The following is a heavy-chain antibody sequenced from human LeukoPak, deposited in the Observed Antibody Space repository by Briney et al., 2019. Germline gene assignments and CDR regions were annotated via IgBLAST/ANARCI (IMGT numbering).Heavy chain of an antibody. CDR2: ISSSSSYI. Sequence: GGSLRDSCAASGFTFRTYTMNWGRPAPGKGLEWVSSISSSSSYIAYSDSVKGRFTISRDNAKNSLYLQMNSLRAEDTAVFYCARGQWPYYWGKGTLLIVSS. J-gene: IGHJ4*02. CDR1: GFTFRTYT. CDR3: ARGQWPYY. V-gene: IGHV3-21*01. D-gene: IGHD6-19*01.